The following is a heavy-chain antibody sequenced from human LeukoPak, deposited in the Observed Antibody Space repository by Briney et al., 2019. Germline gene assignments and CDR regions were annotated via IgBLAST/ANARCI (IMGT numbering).Heavy chain of an antibody. Sequence: GGSLRLSCAASGFTFSSYSMNWVRQAPGKGLEWVSSISSSSSYIYYADSVKGRFTISRDNAKSSLYLQMNSLRAEDTAVYYCAREGGLLWFGSNWFDPWGQGTLVTVSS. CDR3: AREGGLLWFGSNWFDP. CDR2: ISSSSSYI. D-gene: IGHD3-10*01. V-gene: IGHV3-21*01. J-gene: IGHJ5*02. CDR1: GFTFSSYS.